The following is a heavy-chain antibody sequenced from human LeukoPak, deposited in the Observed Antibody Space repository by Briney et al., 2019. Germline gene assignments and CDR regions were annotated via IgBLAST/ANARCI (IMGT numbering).Heavy chain of an antibody. CDR3: ASRRPDIVVVPAAKRSYYYYYMDV. D-gene: IGHD2-2*01. CDR2: IYYSGST. Sequence: PSEALSPTCTVSGGSISSYYWSWIRQPPGKGLEWIGYIYYSGSTNYNPSLKSRVTISVDTSKNQFSLKLSSVTAADTAVYYCASRRPDIVVVPAAKRSYYYYYMDVWGKGTTVTVSS. CDR1: GGSISSYY. V-gene: IGHV4-59*12. J-gene: IGHJ6*03.